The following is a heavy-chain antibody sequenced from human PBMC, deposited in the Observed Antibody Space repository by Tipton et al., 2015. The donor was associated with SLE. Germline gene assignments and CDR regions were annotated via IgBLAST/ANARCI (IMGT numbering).Heavy chain of an antibody. CDR3: ASRVADRRGDEYFLH. CDR1: GGSITNHY. V-gene: IGHV4-59*04. Sequence: TLSLTCTVSGGSITNHYWNWVRQPPGTGLEWIGYRHYSGATYQNPSHKSRVTISLDTSKNQFSLKLSSVTAADTAVYYCASRVADRRGDEYFLHWGRGTLVTFSS. J-gene: IGHJ1*01. CDR2: RHYSGAT. D-gene: IGHD2-21*02.